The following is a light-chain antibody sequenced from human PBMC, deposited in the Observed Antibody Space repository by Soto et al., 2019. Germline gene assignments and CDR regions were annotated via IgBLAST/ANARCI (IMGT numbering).Light chain of an antibody. J-gene: IGKJ2*01. CDR2: KAS. V-gene: IGKV1-5*03. Sequence: DIQMTQSPSTLSAPVGDRVTITSRASQSISSWLACYQQKPGKAPKPLIYKASRLESGDPSRFSGSGSAAAFTVTNSCLKLDDLASYYDQQYKSLYTFGQGPKLEIK. CDR1: QSISSW. CDR3: QQYKSLYT.